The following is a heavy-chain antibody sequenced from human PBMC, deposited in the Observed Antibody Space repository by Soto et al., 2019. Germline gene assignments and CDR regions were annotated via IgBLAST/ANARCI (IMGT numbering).Heavy chain of an antibody. D-gene: IGHD3-10*01. CDR1: GFSLSTSGVG. CDR2: IYWDDDK. V-gene: IGHV2-5*02. CDR3: AHEKKGVLLWFGELSLEYYFDY. J-gene: IGHJ4*02. Sequence: GSGATLVNPTQTLTLTCTFSGFSLSTSGVGVGWIRQPPGKALEWLALIYWDDDKRYSPSLKSRLTITKDTSKNQVVLTMTNMDPVDTATYYCAHEKKGVLLWFGELSLEYYFDYWGQGTLVTVSS.